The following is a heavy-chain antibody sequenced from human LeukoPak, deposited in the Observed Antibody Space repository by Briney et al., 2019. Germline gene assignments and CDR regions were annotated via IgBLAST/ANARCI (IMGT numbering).Heavy chain of an antibody. CDR1: GGSVSSGSYY. CDR3: ARGWYGWYFDL. CDR2: IYYSGST. J-gene: IGHJ2*01. V-gene: IGHV4-61*01. D-gene: IGHD6-19*01. Sequence: SETLSLTCTVSGGSVSSGSYYWSWIRQPPGKGLEWIGYIYYSGSTNYNPSLKSRVTISVDTSKNQFSLKLSSVTAADTAVYYCARGWYGWYFDLWGRGTLVTVSS.